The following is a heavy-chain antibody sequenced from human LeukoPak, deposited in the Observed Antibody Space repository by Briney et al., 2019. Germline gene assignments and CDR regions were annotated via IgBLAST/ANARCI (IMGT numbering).Heavy chain of an antibody. CDR1: GGTFTSYD. D-gene: IGHD6-19*01. J-gene: IGHJ4*02. Sequence: ASVKVSCKASGGTFTSYDINWVRQATGQGLEWMGWMNPNSGNTGYAQKFQGRVTMTRNTSISTAYMELSSLRSEDTAVYYCARGRIVAGHYYFDYWGQGTLVTVSS. V-gene: IGHV1-8*01. CDR3: ARGRIVAGHYYFDY. CDR2: MNPNSGNT.